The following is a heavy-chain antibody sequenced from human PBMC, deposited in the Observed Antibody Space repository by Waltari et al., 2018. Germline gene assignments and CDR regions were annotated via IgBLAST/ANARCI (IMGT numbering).Heavy chain of an antibody. CDR2: IGYDGSNK. V-gene: IGHV3-33*01. CDR1: GFTFSSYG. J-gene: IGHJ4*02. Sequence: QVQLVESGGGVVQPGRSLRLSCAASGFTFSSYGMHWVRQAPGKGLEWVAVIGYDGSNKYYADSVKGRFTISRDNSKNTLYLQMNSRRAEDTAVYYCARGVGSHYSYFDYWGQGTLVTVSS. D-gene: IGHD1-26*01. CDR3: ARGVGSHYSYFDY.